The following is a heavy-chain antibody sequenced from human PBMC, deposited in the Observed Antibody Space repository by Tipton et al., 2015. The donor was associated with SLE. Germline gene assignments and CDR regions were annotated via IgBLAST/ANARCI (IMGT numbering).Heavy chain of an antibody. V-gene: IGHV3-9*01. CDR3: AKARRFLEWFPSIAMDV. Sequence: SLRLSCAASGFTFDEYAMHWVRQIPGKGLEWVSGISWNRGKIVYADSVKGRFTISRDNAKNSLYLQMNSLRREDTALYHCAKARRFLEWFPSIAMDVWGQGTTVIVSS. CDR2: ISWNRGKI. J-gene: IGHJ6*02. CDR1: GFTFDEYA. D-gene: IGHD3-3*01.